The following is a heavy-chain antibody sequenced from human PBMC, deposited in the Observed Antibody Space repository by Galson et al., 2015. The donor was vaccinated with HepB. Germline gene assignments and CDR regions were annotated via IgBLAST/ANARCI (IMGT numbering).Heavy chain of an antibody. Sequence: SVKVSCKVSGYTLTELSMHWVRQAPGKGLEWMGGFDPEDGETIYAQKFQGRVTMTEDTSTDTAYMELSSLRSEDTAVYYCATVPNSGSYLGGDYWGQGTLVTVSS. J-gene: IGHJ4*02. V-gene: IGHV1-24*01. D-gene: IGHD1-26*01. CDR2: FDPEDGET. CDR3: ATVPNSGSYLGGDY. CDR1: GYTLTELS.